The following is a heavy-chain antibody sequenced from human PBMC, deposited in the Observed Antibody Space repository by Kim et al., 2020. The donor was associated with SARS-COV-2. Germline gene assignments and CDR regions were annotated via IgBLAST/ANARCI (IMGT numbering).Heavy chain of an antibody. D-gene: IGHD6-13*01. J-gene: IGHJ5*02. Sequence: SIKSRVTIAVATSKNQFSLKLSSVTAADTAVYYCARGQGRIAAAGYWFDPWGQGTLVTVSS. V-gene: IGHV4-34*13. CDR3: ARGQGRIAAAGYWFDP.